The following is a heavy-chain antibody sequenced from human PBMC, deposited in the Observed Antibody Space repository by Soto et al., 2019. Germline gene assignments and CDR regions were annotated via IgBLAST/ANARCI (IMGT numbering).Heavy chain of an antibody. CDR1: SASISSADYY. J-gene: IGHJ4*02. V-gene: IGHV4-31*03. CDR3: ARARSRCGAACFDY. Sequence: QVQLQESGPGLVKPSQTLSLTCTVSSASISSADYYWSWIRQHPGKGLEWIAYIYYSGSTSYNPSLKNRVIISMDTSRDQFSLTLTSVTAADTAVYYCARARSRCGAACFDYWGQGTLVTVSS. CDR2: IYYSGST. D-gene: IGHD2-21*02.